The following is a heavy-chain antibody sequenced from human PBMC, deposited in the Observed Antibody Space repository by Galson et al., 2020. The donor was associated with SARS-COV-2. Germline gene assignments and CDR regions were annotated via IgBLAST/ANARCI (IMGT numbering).Heavy chain of an antibody. CDR1: GFTYSNYA. Sequence: SLKNHCNAPGFTYSNYAMHRVRPAPGKGLEWVAVISSDGSNKYYADPVKARFTIPRDNSKNTLYLQMNSLGAEDTAVYYCARETLPYDSLGPRFDLWGRGTLVTVSS. CDR2: ISSDGSNK. J-gene: IGHJ2*01. D-gene: IGHD3-22*01. CDR3: ARETLPYDSLGPRFDL. V-gene: IGHV3-30*16.